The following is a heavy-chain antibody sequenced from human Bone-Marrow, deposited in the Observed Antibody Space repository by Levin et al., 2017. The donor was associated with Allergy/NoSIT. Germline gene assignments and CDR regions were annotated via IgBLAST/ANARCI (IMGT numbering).Heavy chain of an antibody. CDR2: IYYSGST. CDR3: ARLHATDTNYYDDYMDV. Sequence: SETLSLTCTVSGGSISSYYWSWIRQPPGKGLEWIGYIYYSGSTNYNPSLKSRVTISVDTSKNQFSLKLSSVTAADTAVYYCARLHATDTNYYDDYMDVWGKGTTVTVSS. J-gene: IGHJ6*03. CDR1: GGSISSYY. V-gene: IGHV4-59*01. D-gene: IGHD2-15*01.